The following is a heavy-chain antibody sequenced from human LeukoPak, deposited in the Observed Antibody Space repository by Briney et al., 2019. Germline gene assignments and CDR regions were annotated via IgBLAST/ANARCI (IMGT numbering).Heavy chain of an antibody. CDR3: AREPVTNTGGAFDI. V-gene: IGHV4-31*03. J-gene: IGHJ3*02. CDR1: GGSISSGGYY. D-gene: IGHD4-23*01. CDR2: IYYSGST. Sequence: SQTLSLTCTVSGGSISSGGYYWSWIRQHPGKGLEWIGYIYYSGSTYYNPSLKSRVTISVDTSKNQFSLKLSSVTAADTAVYYCAREPVTNTGGAFDIWGQGTTVTVSS.